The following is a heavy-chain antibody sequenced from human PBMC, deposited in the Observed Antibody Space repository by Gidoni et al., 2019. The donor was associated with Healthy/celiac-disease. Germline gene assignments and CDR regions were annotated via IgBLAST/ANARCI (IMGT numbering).Heavy chain of an antibody. V-gene: IGHV3-9*01. CDR1: GFTFDVYA. CDR2: ISWNSGSI. J-gene: IGHJ4*02. D-gene: IGHD3-22*01. Sequence: EVQLVESRGGLVQPGRSLRLLCAASGFTFDVYALHWVRHAPGKGLEWVAGISWNSGSIGYADAVKCRFTISRDNAKNSLYLQMNILRAEDTAWYYCAKDRNYYDSSGYYPFDYWGQGTLVTVSS. CDR3: AKDRNYYDSSGYYPFDY.